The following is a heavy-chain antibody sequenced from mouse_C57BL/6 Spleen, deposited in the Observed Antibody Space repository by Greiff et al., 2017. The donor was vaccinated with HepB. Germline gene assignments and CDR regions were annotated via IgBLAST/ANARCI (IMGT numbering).Heavy chain of an antibody. CDR3: ARSVRYDGYYDWFAY. CDR1: GYPFTDYF. CDR2: INPYNGGT. Sequence: EVQLQQSGPVLVKPGASVKMSCKASGYPFTDYFMNWVKQSHGKSLEGIGVINPYNGGTSYNQKFRGKATLTVDKSSSTAYMELNSLTSEDSAVYYCARSVRYDGYYDWFAYWGQGTLVTVSA. D-gene: IGHD2-3*01. J-gene: IGHJ3*01. V-gene: IGHV1-19*01.